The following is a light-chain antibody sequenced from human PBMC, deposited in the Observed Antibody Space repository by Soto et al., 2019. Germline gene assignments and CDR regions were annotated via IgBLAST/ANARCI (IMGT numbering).Light chain of an antibody. V-gene: IGKV1-39*01. J-gene: IGKJ5*01. CDR2: SAS. Sequence: EIQMTQSPSSLSTSIVDRFTITFRASQRIHIYLNWYRQKPGKAPELLIYSASNLQSGVPSRFSGSGSGTDFTLPISGLQSEDFATYYCQQSFSTPTFGQGTRLEI. CDR1: QRIHIY. CDR3: QQSFSTPT.